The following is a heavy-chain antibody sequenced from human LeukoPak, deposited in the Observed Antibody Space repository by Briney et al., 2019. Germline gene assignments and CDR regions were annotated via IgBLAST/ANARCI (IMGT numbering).Heavy chain of an antibody. D-gene: IGHD4-17*01. CDR1: GGTFSSYA. Sequence: ASVKVSCKASGGTFSSYAISWVRQAPGRGLEWMGGIIPIFGTTNYAQKFQGRVTITADESTSTGYMELRNLRSEDTAVYYCARPELAGGDYGLDYWGQGTLVTVSS. CDR2: IIPIFGTT. CDR3: ARPELAGGDYGLDY. V-gene: IGHV1-69*13. J-gene: IGHJ4*02.